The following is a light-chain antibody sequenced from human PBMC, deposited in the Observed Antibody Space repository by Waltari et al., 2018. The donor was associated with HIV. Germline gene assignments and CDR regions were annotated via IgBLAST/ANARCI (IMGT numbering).Light chain of an antibody. Sequence: QSALTQPPSASGSPGQSVTISCTRTSSDVGSFKYVSWYQQHPGKDPKLMIYDVTKWPSGFPDRFSGSKSGNTASLTVSGLQAEDEADYYCSSYGGGNTVLFGGGTRLTVL. CDR1: SSDVGSFKY. CDR2: DVT. V-gene: IGLV2-8*01. CDR3: SSYGGGNTVL. J-gene: IGLJ3*02.